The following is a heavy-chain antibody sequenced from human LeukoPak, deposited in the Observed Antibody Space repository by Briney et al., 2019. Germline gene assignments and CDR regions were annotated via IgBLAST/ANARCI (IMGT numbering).Heavy chain of an antibody. D-gene: IGHD3-10*01. V-gene: IGHV3-23*01. Sequence: GGSLRLSCAASGFTFSNYGMSWVRQAPGKGLEWVSAISGSGGTTYYADSVKGRFTISRDNSENTLYLQMNSLRAEDTAVYYCARDSGERGSGSYLIAYWGQGTLVTVSS. CDR1: GFTFSNYG. CDR3: ARDSGERGSGSYLIAY. CDR2: ISGSGGTT. J-gene: IGHJ4*02.